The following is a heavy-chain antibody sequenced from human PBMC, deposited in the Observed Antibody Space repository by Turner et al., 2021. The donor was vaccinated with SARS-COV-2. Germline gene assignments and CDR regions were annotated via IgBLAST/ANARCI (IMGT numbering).Heavy chain of an antibody. Sequence: EVQLLESGGGLVQPGGSLRLSCAASGFTFSSYDMSWVRQAPGKGLEWVSAISGSGGSTYYADSVKGRFTISRDNSKNTLYLQMNSLRAEDTAVYYCAKDQFLRYDDSSGYLNWFDPWGQGTLVTVSS. D-gene: IGHD3-22*01. CDR3: AKDQFLRYDDSSGYLNWFDP. CDR1: GFTFSSYD. CDR2: ISGSGGST. J-gene: IGHJ5*02. V-gene: IGHV3-23*01.